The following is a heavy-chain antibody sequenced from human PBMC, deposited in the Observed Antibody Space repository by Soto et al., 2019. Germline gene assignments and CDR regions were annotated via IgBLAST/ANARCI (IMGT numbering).Heavy chain of an antibody. Sequence: QITLKESCPTLVKPTQTLTLTCTFSVFSLTTDRVGVGWIRQPPGEAPDWLAVIYWDDSKTYSPSLESRLTITKDTSKYQVALTMTIMDSLYPATYYCAHAYGGRSLYWGQGSLVTVSS. CDR3: AHAYGGRSLY. V-gene: IGHV2-5*02. D-gene: IGHD1-26*01. J-gene: IGHJ4*02. CDR1: VFSLTTDRVG. CDR2: IYWDDSK.